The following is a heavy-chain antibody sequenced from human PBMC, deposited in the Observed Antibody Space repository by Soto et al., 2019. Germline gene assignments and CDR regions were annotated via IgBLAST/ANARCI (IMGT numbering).Heavy chain of an antibody. Sequence: ASVKVSCKASGYTFTSYDINWVRQATGQGLEWMGWMKPNSGNTGYAQKFQGRVTMTRNTSISTAYMELSSLRSEETAVYYCARGRIGRYGDYMHYWGQGTLVTVSS. D-gene: IGHD4-17*01. CDR3: ARGRIGRYGDYMHY. J-gene: IGHJ4*02. V-gene: IGHV1-8*01. CDR1: GYTFTSYD. CDR2: MKPNSGNT.